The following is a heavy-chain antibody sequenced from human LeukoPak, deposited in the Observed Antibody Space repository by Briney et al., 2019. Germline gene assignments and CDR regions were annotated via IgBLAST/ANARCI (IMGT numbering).Heavy chain of an antibody. J-gene: IGHJ4*02. Sequence: SETLSLTCTVSGGSLSSGSYYWSWVRQPAGKGLEWVGRIYTSGSTNYNPSLKSRVTISVDTSKNQFSLKLSSVTAADTAVYYCAREDSKPGIAAAGTFGYWGQGTLVTVSS. V-gene: IGHV4-61*02. CDR1: GGSLSSGSYY. CDR3: AREDSKPGIAAAGTFGY. CDR2: IYTSGST. D-gene: IGHD6-13*01.